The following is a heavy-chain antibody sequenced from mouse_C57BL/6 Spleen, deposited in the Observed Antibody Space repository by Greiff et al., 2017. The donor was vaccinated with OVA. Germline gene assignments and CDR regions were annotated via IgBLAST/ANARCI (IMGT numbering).Heavy chain of an antibody. CDR3: ARGDYPSYYFDY. V-gene: IGHV1-55*01. J-gene: IGHJ2*01. CDR1: GYTFTSYW. D-gene: IGHD2-4*01. Sequence: QVHVKQPGAELVKPGASVKMSCKASGYTFTSYWITWVKQRPGQGLEWIGDIYPGSGSTNYNEKFTSKATLTVDPSSSTAYMQLSSLTSEDSAVYYCARGDYPSYYFDYWGQGTTLTVSS. CDR2: IYPGSGST.